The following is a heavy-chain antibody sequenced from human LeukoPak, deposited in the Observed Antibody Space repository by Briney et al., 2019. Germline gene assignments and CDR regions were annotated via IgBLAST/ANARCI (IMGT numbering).Heavy chain of an antibody. CDR1: GGSFSGYY. V-gene: IGHV4-34*01. CDR2: INHSGST. J-gene: IGHJ4*02. Sequence: PSETLSLTCAVYGGSFSGYYWSWIRQPPGKGLEWIGEINHSGSTNYNPSLKSRVTISVDPSKNQFSLKLSSVTAADTAVYYCARTNYDYVWGSYRNLFDYWGQGTLVTVSS. CDR3: ARTNYDYVWGSYRNLFDY. D-gene: IGHD3-16*02.